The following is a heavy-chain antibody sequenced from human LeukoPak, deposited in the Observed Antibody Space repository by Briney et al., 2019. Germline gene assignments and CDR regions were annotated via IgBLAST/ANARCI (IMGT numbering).Heavy chain of an antibody. Sequence: SETLSLTCTVSGGSISSYYWSWIRQPPGKGLEWIGYIYYSGSTNYNPSLKSRVTISVDTSKNQFSLKLSSVTAADTAVYYCARVRAAAGMAHPLYYGMDVWGQGTTVTVSS. D-gene: IGHD6-13*01. CDR1: GGSISSYY. J-gene: IGHJ6*02. CDR2: IYYSGST. CDR3: ARVRAAAGMAHPLYYGMDV. V-gene: IGHV4-59*01.